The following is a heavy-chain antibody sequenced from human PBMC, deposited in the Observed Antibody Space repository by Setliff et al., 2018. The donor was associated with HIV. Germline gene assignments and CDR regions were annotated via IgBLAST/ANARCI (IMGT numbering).Heavy chain of an antibody. Sequence: SETLSLTCAVYGGSFSGYYWTWIRQPPGKGLEWIGEINHSGSTNYNPSFKRRLTISVDTSKNQFSLKLSSVTAADTAVYYCARGGLVVATIWDAFDLWGQGTMVTVSS. D-gene: IGHD5-12*01. J-gene: IGHJ3*01. CDR1: GGSFSGYY. V-gene: IGHV4-34*01. CDR3: ARGGLVVATIWDAFDL. CDR2: INHSGST.